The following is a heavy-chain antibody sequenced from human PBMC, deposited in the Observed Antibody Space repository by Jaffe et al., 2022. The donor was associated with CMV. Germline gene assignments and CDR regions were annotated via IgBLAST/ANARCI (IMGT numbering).Heavy chain of an antibody. CDR2: MNPNSGNT. V-gene: IGHV1-8*01. Sequence: QVQLVQSGAEVKKPGASVKVSCKASGYTFTSYDINWVRQATGQGLEWMGWMNPNSGNTGYAQKFQGRVTMTRNTSISTAYMELSSLRSEDTAVYYCARTGYCSGGSCLTLYYYYYGMDVWGQGTTVTVSS. CDR1: GYTFTSYD. J-gene: IGHJ6*02. D-gene: IGHD2-15*01. CDR3: ARTGYCSGGSCLTLYYYYYGMDV.